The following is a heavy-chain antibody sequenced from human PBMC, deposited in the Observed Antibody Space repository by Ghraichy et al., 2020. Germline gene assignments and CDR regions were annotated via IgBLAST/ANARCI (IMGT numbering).Heavy chain of an antibody. D-gene: IGHD3-10*01. J-gene: IGHJ6*02. V-gene: IGHV3-21*01. Sequence: GGSLRLSCAASGFTFSSYSMNWVRQAPGKGLEWVSSISSSSSYIYYADSVKGRFTISRDNAKNSLYLQMNSLRAEDTAVYYCATLPAYGSGSYTNYDYGMDGWGQGTTVTVSS. CDR1: GFTFSSYS. CDR3: ATLPAYGSGSYTNYDYGMDG. CDR2: ISSSSSYI.